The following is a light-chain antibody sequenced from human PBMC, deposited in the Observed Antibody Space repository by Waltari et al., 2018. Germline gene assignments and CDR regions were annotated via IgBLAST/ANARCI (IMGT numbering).Light chain of an antibody. J-gene: IGLJ2*01. CDR1: KLGDKY. V-gene: IGLV3-1*01. CDR3: QAWDSITVV. CDR2: QDT. Sequence: SYELTQPPSASVSPGQTARITCPGDKLGDKYTCWYQQKPGQSPVLVISQDTKRPSGIPERFSGSNSGNTATLTISGTQATDEADYYCQAWDSITVVFGGGTKLTVL.